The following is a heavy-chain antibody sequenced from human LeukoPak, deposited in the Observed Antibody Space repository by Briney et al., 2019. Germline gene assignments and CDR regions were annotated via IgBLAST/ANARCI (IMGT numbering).Heavy chain of an antibody. CDR1: GGSISSSSYY. J-gene: IGHJ4*02. D-gene: IGHD3-10*02. CDR2: IYYSGST. Sequence: SETLSLTCTVSGGSISSSSYYWGWIRQPPGKGLEWIGSIYYSGSTYYNPSLKSRVTISVDTSKNQFSLKLSSVTAADTAVYYCARDCSRPLLCPFDYWGQGTLVTVSS. V-gene: IGHV4-39*07. CDR3: ARDCSRPLLCPFDY.